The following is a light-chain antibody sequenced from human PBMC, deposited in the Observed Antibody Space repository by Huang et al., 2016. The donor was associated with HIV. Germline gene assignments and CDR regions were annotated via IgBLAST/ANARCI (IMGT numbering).Light chain of an antibody. CDR2: GAS. CDR3: QKYDSAPRT. V-gene: IGKV1-27*01. CDR1: QAISNY. Sequence: DIQMTQSPPSRSAFVGDRVTITCRASQAISNYLAWYQLTPGKVPKRLIYGASTLQSGVPSRFSGSGSGTDFTLTISSLQPEDVAVYFCQKYDSAPRTFGQGTRVEIK. J-gene: IGKJ1*01.